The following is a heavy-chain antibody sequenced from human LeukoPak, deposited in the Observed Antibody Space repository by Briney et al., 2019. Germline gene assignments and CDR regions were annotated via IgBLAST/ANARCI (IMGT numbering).Heavy chain of an antibody. V-gene: IGHV3-30*18. D-gene: IGHD2-2*01. CDR2: ISYDGSNK. CDR1: GFTFSSYG. CDR3: AEDVYCSSTSCYRPKYYYGMDV. J-gene: IGHJ6*04. Sequence: PGGSLRLSCAASGFTFSSYGMHWVRQAPGKGQEWVAVISYDGSNKYYADSVKGRFTISRDNSKNTLYLQMNSLRAEDTAVYYCAEDVYCSSTSCYRPKYYYGMDVWGKGTTVTVSS.